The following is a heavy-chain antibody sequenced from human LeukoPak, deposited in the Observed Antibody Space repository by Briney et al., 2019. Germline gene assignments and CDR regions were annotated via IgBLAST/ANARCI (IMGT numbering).Heavy chain of an antibody. V-gene: IGHV5-51*01. J-gene: IGHJ6*03. CDR2: IYPGDSDT. Sequence: GESLKISCKGSGYSFTTYWIGWVRQMPGKGLEWMGVIYPGDSDTRYSPSFQGQVSISVDKSISTAYLQWSSLKASDTAMYYCARHFSEPYYMDVWGKGTTVTVSS. D-gene: IGHD1-14*01. CDR1: GYSFTTYW. CDR3: ARHFSEPYYMDV.